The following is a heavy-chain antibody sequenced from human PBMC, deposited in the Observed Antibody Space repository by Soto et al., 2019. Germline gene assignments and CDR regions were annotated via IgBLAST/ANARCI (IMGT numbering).Heavy chain of an antibody. J-gene: IGHJ6*02. CDR3: VRDPGLRWGYYYGMDV. CDR1: GGSISSGGYY. CDR2: IYYSGSI. D-gene: IGHD4-17*01. Sequence: PSETLSLTCTVSGGSISSGGYYWSWIRQHPGKGLEWIGYIYYSGSIYYNPSLKSRVTISVDTSKNQFSLKLSSVTAADTAVYYCVRDPGLRWGYYYGMDVWGQGTTVTVSS. V-gene: IGHV4-31*03.